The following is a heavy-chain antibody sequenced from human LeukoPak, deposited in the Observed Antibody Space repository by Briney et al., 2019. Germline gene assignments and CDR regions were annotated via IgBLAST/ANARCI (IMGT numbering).Heavy chain of an antibody. Sequence: SVKVSCKASGGTFSSYAISWVRQAPGQGLEWMGGIIPIFVTANYAQKFQGRVTITTDESTSTAYMELSSLRSEDTAVYYCARGNRYYDFWSGYRSSDNWFDPWGQGTPVTVSS. CDR2: IIPIFVTA. V-gene: IGHV1-69*05. CDR1: GGTFSSYA. J-gene: IGHJ5*02. CDR3: ARGNRYYDFWSGYRSSDNWFDP. D-gene: IGHD3-3*01.